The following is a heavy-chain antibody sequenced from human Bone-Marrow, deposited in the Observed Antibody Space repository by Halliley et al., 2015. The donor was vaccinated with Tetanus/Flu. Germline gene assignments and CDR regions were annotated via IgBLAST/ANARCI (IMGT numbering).Heavy chain of an antibody. CDR2: SYT. CDR3: ARRRRGDYSSGGGNYYAMDL. D-gene: IGHD3-10*01. Sequence: SYTKYADSVKARFTISTDNARNSLYLQMNSLSAEDTAVYFGARRRRGDYSSGGGNYYAMDLWGQGTTVTVSS. J-gene: IGHJ6*02. V-gene: IGHV3-11*03.